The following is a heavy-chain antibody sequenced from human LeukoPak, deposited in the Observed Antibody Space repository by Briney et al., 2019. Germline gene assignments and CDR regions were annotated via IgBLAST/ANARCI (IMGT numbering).Heavy chain of an antibody. D-gene: IGHD2-15*01. Sequence: GGSLRLSCAASGFTFSSYAMSWVRQAPGKGLEWVSAISGSGGSTYYADSVKGRFTISRGNSKNTLYLQMNSLRAEDTAVYYCAKQGCSGGSCYFDYWGQGTLVTVSS. CDR3: AKQGCSGGSCYFDY. CDR2: ISGSGGST. J-gene: IGHJ4*02. V-gene: IGHV3-23*01. CDR1: GFTFSSYA.